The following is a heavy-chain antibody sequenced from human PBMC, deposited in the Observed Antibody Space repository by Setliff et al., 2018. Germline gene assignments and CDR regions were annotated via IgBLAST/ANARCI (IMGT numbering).Heavy chain of an antibody. J-gene: IGHJ6*03. V-gene: IGHV1-69*05. D-gene: IGHD3-22*01. CDR3: VREGVDSRSSTDYRYYMDV. CDR1: GGTFSSYG. CDR2: TIPIFGTT. Sequence: AASVKVSCKASGGTFSSYGISWVRQAPGQGLEWMGGTIPIFGTTDYAQKFRGRVTIITDESTSTAFMQLSSLRSEDTAVYYCVREGVDSRSSTDYRYYMDVWGKGTTVTAP.